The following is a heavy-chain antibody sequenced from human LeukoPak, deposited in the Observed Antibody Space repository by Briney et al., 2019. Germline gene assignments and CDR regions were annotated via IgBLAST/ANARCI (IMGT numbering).Heavy chain of an antibody. J-gene: IGHJ4*02. CDR1: GFTFSSYA. D-gene: IGHD3-22*01. CDR2: ISGSGGST. Sequence: GGSLRLSCAASGFTFSSYAMSWVRQAPGKGLEWVSAISGSGGSTYYADSVKGRFTISRDNSKNTLYLQMNSLRAEDTAVYYCAKAGPAPYYYDSSGYYLDYWGQGTLVTVSS. V-gene: IGHV3-23*01. CDR3: AKAGPAPYYYDSSGYYLDY.